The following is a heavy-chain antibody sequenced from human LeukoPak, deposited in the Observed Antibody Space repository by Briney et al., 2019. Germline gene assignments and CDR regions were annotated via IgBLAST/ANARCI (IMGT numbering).Heavy chain of an antibody. V-gene: IGHV4-39*01. CDR1: GGSISSSSYY. CDR2: IYYSGST. D-gene: IGHD3-22*01. J-gene: IGHJ3*02. Sequence: SETLSLICTVSGGSISSSSYYWGWTRQPPGKGLEWIGSIYYSGSTYYNPSLKSRVTISVDTSKNQFSLKLSSVTAADTAVYYCARRDYYDGSGYYFQEAFDIWGQGTMVTVSS. CDR3: ARRDYYDGSGYYFQEAFDI.